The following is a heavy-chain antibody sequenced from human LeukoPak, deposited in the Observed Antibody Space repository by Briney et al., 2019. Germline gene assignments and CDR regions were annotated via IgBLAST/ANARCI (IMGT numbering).Heavy chain of an antibody. J-gene: IGHJ3*02. CDR2: ISWNSGSI. CDR1: GFTFDDYA. CDR3: AKETDAFDI. V-gene: IGHV3-9*01. Sequence: GRSLRLSCAASGFTFDDYAMHWVRQAPGKGLEWVSGISWNSGSIGYADSVKGRFTISGDNAKNSLYLQMNSLRAEDTALYYCAKETDAFDIWGQGTMVTVSS.